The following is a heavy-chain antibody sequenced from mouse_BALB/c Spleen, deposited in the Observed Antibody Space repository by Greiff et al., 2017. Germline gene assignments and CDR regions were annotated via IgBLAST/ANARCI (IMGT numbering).Heavy chain of an antibody. CDR2: INPSNGGT. Sequence: QVQLQQSGAELVKPGASVKLSCKASGYTFTIYYMYWVKQRPGQGLEWIGEINPSNGGTNFNEKFKSKATLTVDKSSSTAYMQLSSLTSEDSAVYYCTRWGSGYSTLYAMDYWGQGTSVTVSS. J-gene: IGHJ4*01. V-gene: IGHV1S81*02. D-gene: IGHD2-3*01. CDR3: TRWGSGYSTLYAMDY. CDR1: GYTFTIYY.